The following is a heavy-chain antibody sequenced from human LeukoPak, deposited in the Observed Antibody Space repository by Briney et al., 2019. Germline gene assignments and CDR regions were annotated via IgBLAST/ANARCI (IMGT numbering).Heavy chain of an antibody. CDR3: ARGSTYYYDSSGYSRYYFDY. V-gene: IGHV4-34*01. J-gene: IGHJ4*02. CDR2: SNHSGST. Sequence: SETLSLTCAVYGGSFSGYYWSWIRQPPGNGLEWIGESNHSGSTNYNPSLKSRVTISVDTSKNQFSLKLSSVTAADTAVYYCARGSTYYYDSSGYSRYYFDYWGQGTLVTVSS. D-gene: IGHD3-22*01. CDR1: GGSFSGYY.